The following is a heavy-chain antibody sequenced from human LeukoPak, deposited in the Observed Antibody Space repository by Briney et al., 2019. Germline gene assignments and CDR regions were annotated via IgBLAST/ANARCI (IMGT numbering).Heavy chain of an antibody. V-gene: IGHV4-59*01. Sequence: SETLSLTCTVSGGSIGSFYWSWIRQPPGKGLEWVGYIYYSGSTNYNPSLKSRVTISVDTSKNQFSLKLSSVTAADTAVYYCARGDYYDSSGYYRVGYGMDVWGQGTTVTVSS. CDR3: ARGDYYDSSGYYRVGYGMDV. CDR1: GGSIGSFY. CDR2: IYYSGST. D-gene: IGHD3-22*01. J-gene: IGHJ6*02.